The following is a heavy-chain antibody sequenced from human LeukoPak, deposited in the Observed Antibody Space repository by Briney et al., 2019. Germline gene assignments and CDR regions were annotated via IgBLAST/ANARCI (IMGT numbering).Heavy chain of an antibody. D-gene: IGHD3-22*01. J-gene: IGHJ2*01. CDR2: ISGSGSTK. CDR1: GFSFSNYE. CDR3: ARTSDTSGRLYWYFYL. V-gene: IGHV3-48*03. Sequence: GGSLRLSCAASGFSFSNYEMNWVRQAPGRGLEWLSYISGSGSTKYYADSVKGRFTISRDNAKRSLYLQMNSLRAEDTAVYYCARTSDTSGRLYWYFYLWGRGTLVTVSS.